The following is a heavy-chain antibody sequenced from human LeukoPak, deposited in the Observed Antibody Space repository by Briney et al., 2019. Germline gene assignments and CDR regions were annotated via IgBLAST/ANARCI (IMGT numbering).Heavy chain of an antibody. CDR1: GFTFDDYT. Sequence: GGSLRLSCAASGFTFDDYTMHWVRQAPGKGLEWVSGINWNGGSTGYADSVKGRFTISRDNAKNSLYLQMNSLRAEDTAVYYCARDNSVQLERRGSDYYYYMDVWGKGTTVTISS. D-gene: IGHD1-1*01. J-gene: IGHJ6*03. V-gene: IGHV3-20*04. CDR2: INWNGGST. CDR3: ARDNSVQLERRGSDYYYYMDV.